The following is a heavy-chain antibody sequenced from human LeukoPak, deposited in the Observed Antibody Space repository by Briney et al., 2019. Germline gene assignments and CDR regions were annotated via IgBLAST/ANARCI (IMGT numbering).Heavy chain of an antibody. D-gene: IGHD3-10*01. CDR3: GRGGAGPTRGIWF. CDR1: GYTFNSHA. J-gene: IGHJ4*02. CDR2: INTNTGNP. V-gene: IGHV7-4-1*02. Sequence: GASVKVSCKASGYTFNSHAMNWVRQAPGHGLEWMRWINTNTGNPTYAQGFTGRFVFSLATSVSTAYLQISSLKAEDTAVYYCGRGGAGPTRGIWFWGQGTLVTVSS.